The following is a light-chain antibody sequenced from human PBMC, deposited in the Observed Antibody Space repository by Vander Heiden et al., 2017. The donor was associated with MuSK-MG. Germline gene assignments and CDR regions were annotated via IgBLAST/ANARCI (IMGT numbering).Light chain of an antibody. CDR2: EVS. V-gene: IGLV2-8*01. J-gene: IGLJ1*01. CDR3: NSYAVSNNVV. CDR1: SSDVGGYNY. Sequence: QSALTHPPSASGSPGQSVTIACTGTSSDVGGYNYVSWYQQHPGKAPKRCIYEVSKRPSGVPDRFSGSKSGNTASLTVSGLQAEDDADYDCNSYAVSNNVVFGTGTKVTVL.